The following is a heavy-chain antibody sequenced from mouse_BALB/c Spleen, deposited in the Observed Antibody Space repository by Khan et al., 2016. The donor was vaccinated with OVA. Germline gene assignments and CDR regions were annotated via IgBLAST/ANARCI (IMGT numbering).Heavy chain of an antibody. J-gene: IGHJ3*01. CDR3: ARNGITTWFAY. CDR2: IDPFNGST. D-gene: IGHD2-4*01. Sequence: EVQLQKSGPELMKPGASVKMSCKASDSSFTDYYMHWMKQSHGKSLEWIGYIDPFNGSTTYNQKFKGKATLTVDKSSSTASMHLNSLTSEDSAVYYCARNGITTWFAYWGKGTLVTVSA. V-gene: IGHV1S135*01. CDR1: DSSFTDYY.